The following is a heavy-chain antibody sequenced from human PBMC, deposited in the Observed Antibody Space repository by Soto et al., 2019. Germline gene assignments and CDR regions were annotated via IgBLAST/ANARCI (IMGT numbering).Heavy chain of an antibody. CDR3: AKSDWFDP. Sequence: EVQLVESGGGSVQPGGSLRLSCAASGFTFSSYWMHWVRQAPGKGLVWVSRIKNDGSITSYADSVKGRFTISRDNAKNTLYLQMNSLRAEDTAVYYCAKSDWFDPWGQGNLVTVSS. V-gene: IGHV3-74*01. CDR1: GFTFSSYW. J-gene: IGHJ5*02. CDR2: IKNDGSIT.